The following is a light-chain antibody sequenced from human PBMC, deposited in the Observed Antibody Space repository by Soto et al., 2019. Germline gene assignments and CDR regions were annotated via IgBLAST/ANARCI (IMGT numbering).Light chain of an antibody. J-gene: IGKJ1*01. CDR1: QSVSSN. Sequence: EIVLTQSPGTLSLSPGERATLSCRASQSVSSNLAWYQQKPGQAPSLLIYGAFTRATGIPARFSGTGSGTEFTLTISSLQPDDFATYYCQQYNSYSWTFGQGTKVDIK. V-gene: IGKV3-15*01. CDR3: QQYNSYSWT. CDR2: GAF.